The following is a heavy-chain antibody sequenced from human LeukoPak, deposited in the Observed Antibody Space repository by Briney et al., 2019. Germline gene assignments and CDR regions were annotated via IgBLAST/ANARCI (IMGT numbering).Heavy chain of an antibody. CDR3: ATNTMFRGIHAFDI. CDR2: IYPGDSDT. Sequence: GESLKISCKGSGYIFSIYWIAWVRQMPGKGLEWMGIIYPGDSDTRYSPSFQGQVTISADKSISTAYLQWSSLKASDSAMYYCATNTMFRGIHAFDIWGQGTMVTVPS. V-gene: IGHV5-51*01. CDR1: GYIFSIYW. D-gene: IGHD3-10*01. J-gene: IGHJ3*02.